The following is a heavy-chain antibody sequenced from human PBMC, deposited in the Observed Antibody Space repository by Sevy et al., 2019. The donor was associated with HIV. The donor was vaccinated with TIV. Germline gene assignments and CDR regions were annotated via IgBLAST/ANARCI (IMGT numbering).Heavy chain of an antibody. Sequence: ASVKGSCETSGYTFTYYYIHWVRQAPGQGLEWMGWINPSSGGTQYAQKFQGRVSVTSDTSRRTSYMELRRLRSDDTALYYCARQVDNWFDPWGQGTPVTVSS. CDR2: INPSSGGT. CDR3: ARQVDNWFDP. D-gene: IGHD2-15*01. CDR1: GYTFTYYY. J-gene: IGHJ5*02. V-gene: IGHV1-2*02.